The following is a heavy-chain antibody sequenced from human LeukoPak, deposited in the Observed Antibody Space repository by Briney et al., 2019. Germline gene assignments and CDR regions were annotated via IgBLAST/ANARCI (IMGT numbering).Heavy chain of an antibody. CDR3: AKPSFYDSSGYCFDY. V-gene: IGHV3-23*01. Sequence: GGSLRLSCAASGFTFSSYGMSWVRQAPGKGLEWVSAISGSGGSTYYADSVKGRFTISRDNSKNTLYLQMNSLRAEDTAVYYCAKPSFYDSSGYCFDYWGQGTLVTVSS. J-gene: IGHJ4*02. CDR1: GFTFSSYG. D-gene: IGHD3-22*01. CDR2: ISGSGGST.